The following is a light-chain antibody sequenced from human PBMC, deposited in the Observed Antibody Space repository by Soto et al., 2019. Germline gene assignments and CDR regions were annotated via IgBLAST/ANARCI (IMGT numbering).Light chain of an antibody. CDR2: GAS. J-gene: IGKJ1*01. V-gene: IGKV1-5*01. CDR1: QSIKYY. CDR3: QHHNSYSQT. Sequence: DIQLTQSPPTLSASVGDSVTITWRASQSIKYYLAWYQQMPGKAPKLLIYGASSLQSGVPSRFSGSGSGTEFTLTISSLQPDDFATYFCQHHNSYSQTFGQGTKVEIK.